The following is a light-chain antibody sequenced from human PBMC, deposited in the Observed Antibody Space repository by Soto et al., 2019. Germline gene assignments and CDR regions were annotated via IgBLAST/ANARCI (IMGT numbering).Light chain of an antibody. CDR1: SSDVGGYNY. CDR2: EVN. CDR3: SSYAGSSNV. V-gene: IGLV2-8*01. Sequence: QSVLTQPPSASGSPGQSVAISCIGTSSDVGGYNYVSWYQQHPGKAPKLMIYEVNKRPSGVPDRFSGSKSGNTASLTVSGLQAKDEADYYCSSYAGSSNVFGTGTKVTVL. J-gene: IGLJ1*01.